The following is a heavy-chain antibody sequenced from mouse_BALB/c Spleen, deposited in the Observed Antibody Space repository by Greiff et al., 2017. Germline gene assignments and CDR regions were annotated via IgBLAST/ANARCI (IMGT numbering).Heavy chain of an antibody. CDR1: GFNIKDTY. J-gene: IGHJ4*01. CDR2: IDPANGNT. D-gene: IGHD1-1*01. Sequence: VQLKQSGAELVKPGASVKLSCTASGFNIKDTYMHWVKQRPEQGLEWIGRIDPANGNTKYDPKFQGKATITADTSSNTAYLQLSSLTSEDTAVYYCASLITTDYWGQGTSVTVSS. V-gene: IGHV14-3*02. CDR3: ASLITTDY.